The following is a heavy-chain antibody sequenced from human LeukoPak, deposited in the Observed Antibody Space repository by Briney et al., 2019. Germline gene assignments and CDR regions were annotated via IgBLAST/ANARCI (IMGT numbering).Heavy chain of an antibody. CDR1: GGSISSSSYY. CDR2: IYYSGST. V-gene: IGHV4-39*07. CDR3: ARDLGGCSGGSCYLFDY. D-gene: IGHD2-15*01. Sequence: SETLSLTCTVSGGSISSSSYYWGWIRQPPGRGLEWIGSIYYSGSTYYNPSLKSRVTISVDTSKNQFSLKLSSVTAADTAVYYCARDLGGCSGGSCYLFDYWGQGTLVTVSS. J-gene: IGHJ4*02.